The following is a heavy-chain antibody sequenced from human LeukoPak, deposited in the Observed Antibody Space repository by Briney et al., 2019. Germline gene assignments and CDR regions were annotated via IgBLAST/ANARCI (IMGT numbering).Heavy chain of an antibody. CDR2: IYYSGHT. Sequence: SETLPLTCTVSGGSISSSSYYWGWIRPPPGKGLEWIGSIYYSGHTYYNPSLKSRVTISVDTSKNQFSLKLSSVTAADTAVYYCARRWGNWFDPWGQGTLVTVSS. D-gene: IGHD7-27*01. CDR3: ARRWGNWFDP. J-gene: IGHJ5*02. CDR1: GGSISSSSYY. V-gene: IGHV4-39*01.